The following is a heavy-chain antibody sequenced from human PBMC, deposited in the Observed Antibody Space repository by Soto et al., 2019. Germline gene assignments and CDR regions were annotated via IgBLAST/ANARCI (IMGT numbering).Heavy chain of an antibody. J-gene: IGHJ4*02. CDR2: ISYDGSNK. D-gene: IGHD3-9*01. V-gene: IGHV3-30-3*01. Sequence: GGSLRLSCAASGFTFSSYAMHWVRQAPGKGLEWVAVISYDGSNKYYADSVKGRLTISRDNSKNTLYLQMISLIAEDTAVYYCARGSPYYDILTGSVWGQGTLVTVSS. CDR3: ARGSPYYDILTGSV. CDR1: GFTFSSYA.